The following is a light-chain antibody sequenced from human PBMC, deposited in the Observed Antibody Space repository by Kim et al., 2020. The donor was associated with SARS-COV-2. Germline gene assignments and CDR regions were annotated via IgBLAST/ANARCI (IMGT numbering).Light chain of an antibody. CDR2: QDS. J-gene: IGLJ2*01. V-gene: IGLV3-1*01. CDR1: KLGDKY. CDR3: QALDSSTEV. Sequence: SYELTQPPSVSVSPGQTASITCSGDKLGDKYACWSQQKPGQSPVLVIYQDSKRPSGIPERFSGSTSGNTATLTISGTQAMVEADYYCQALDSSTEVFGGG.